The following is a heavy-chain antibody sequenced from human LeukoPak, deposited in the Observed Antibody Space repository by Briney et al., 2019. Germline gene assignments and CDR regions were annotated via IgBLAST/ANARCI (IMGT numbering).Heavy chain of an antibody. CDR2: ISSSSSYI. CDR3: ARDGYYCDSSGYYYFDY. V-gene: IGHV3-21*01. J-gene: IGHJ4*02. D-gene: IGHD3-22*01. CDR1: GFTFSSYS. Sequence: GGSLRLSCAASGFTFSSYSMNWVRQAPGKGLEWVSSISSSSSYIYYADSVKGRFTISRDNAKNSLYLQMNSLRAEDTAVYYCARDGYYCDSSGYYYFDYWGQGTLVTVSS.